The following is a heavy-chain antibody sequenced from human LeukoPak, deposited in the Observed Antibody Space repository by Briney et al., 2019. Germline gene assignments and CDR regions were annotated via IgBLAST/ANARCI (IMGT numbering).Heavy chain of an antibody. CDR1: GFTFSSYA. CDR3: TTDPRIVGGDY. V-gene: IGHV3-23*01. Sequence: PGGSLRLSCAASGFTFSSYAINWVRQAPGKGLEWVSSISGSGGSRNYADSVKGRFTLSRDNSKNTLYLQMNSLKTEDTAVYYCTTDPRIVGGDYWGQGTLVTVSS. J-gene: IGHJ4*02. D-gene: IGHD1-26*01. CDR2: ISGSGGSR.